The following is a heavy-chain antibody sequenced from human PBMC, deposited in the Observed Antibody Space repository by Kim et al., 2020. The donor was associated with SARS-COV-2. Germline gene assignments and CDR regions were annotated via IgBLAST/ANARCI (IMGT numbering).Heavy chain of an antibody. Sequence: GGSLRLSCAASGFTVSSNYMSWVRQAPGKGLEWVSVIYSGGSTYYADSVKGRFTISRDNSKNTLYLQMNSLRAEDTAVYYCARAVYYYDSSRPGSLFFDYWGQGTLVTVSS. V-gene: IGHV3-53*01. CDR2: IYSGGST. D-gene: IGHD3-22*01. CDR1: GFTVSSNY. CDR3: ARAVYYYDSSRPGSLFFDY. J-gene: IGHJ4*02.